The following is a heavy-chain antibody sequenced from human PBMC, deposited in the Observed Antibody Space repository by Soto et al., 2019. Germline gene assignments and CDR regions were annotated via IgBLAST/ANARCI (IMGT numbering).Heavy chain of an antibody. CDR2: ISGSGGST. J-gene: IGHJ6*02. D-gene: IGHD3-9*01. Sequence: GGSLRLSCAASGFTFSSYAMSWVRQAPGKGLEWVSAISGSGGSTYYADSVKGRFTISRDNCKNTLYLQMNSLRAEDTAVYYCAKRSRTYYDILTGYYYYYGMDVWGQGTTVTVS. V-gene: IGHV3-23*01. CDR1: GFTFSSYA. CDR3: AKRSRTYYDILTGYYYYYGMDV.